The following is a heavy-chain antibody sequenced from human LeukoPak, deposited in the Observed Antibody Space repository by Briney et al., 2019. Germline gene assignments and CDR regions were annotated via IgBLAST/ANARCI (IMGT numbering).Heavy chain of an antibody. CDR1: RFTFSSYG. V-gene: IGHV3-30*02. CDR3: AKGKYYYDSSGYYPEYFQH. J-gene: IGHJ1*01. CDR2: IRYDGSNK. D-gene: IGHD3-22*01. Sequence: PGGSLRLSCAASRFTFSSYGMRWVRQAPGKGLEWVAFIRYDGSNKYYADSVKGRFTISRDNSKNTLYLQMNSLRAEDTAVYYCAKGKYYYDSSGYYPEYFQHWGQGTLVTVSS.